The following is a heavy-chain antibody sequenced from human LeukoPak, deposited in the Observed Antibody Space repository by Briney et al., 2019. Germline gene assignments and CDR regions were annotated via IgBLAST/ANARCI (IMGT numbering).Heavy chain of an antibody. V-gene: IGHV3-23*01. J-gene: IGHJ5*02. CDR2: ISGSGGST. Sequence: GGSLRLSCAASGFTFSSYAMSWVRQAPGKGLEWVPAISGSGGSTYYADSVKGRFTISKDNSKNTLYLQMNSLRAEDTAVYYCAKDHFSSWYSDWFDPWGQGTLVTVSS. D-gene: IGHD6-13*01. CDR3: AKDHFSSWYSDWFDP. CDR1: GFTFSSYA.